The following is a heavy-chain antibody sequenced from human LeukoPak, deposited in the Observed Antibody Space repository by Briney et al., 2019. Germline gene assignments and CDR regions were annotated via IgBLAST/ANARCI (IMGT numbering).Heavy chain of an antibody. J-gene: IGHJ6*03. D-gene: IGHD2-2*01. V-gene: IGHV3-21*01. CDR2: ISSSSSYI. CDR1: GFTFSSYS. Sequence: GGSLRLSCAASGFTFSSYSMNWVRQAPGKGLEWGSSISSSSSYIYYADSVKSRFTISRDKAKNSLYLQMNSLRAEDMAVYYCARDVHCSSTSCYPNYYYYYMDVWGKGTTVTVSS. CDR3: ARDVHCSSTSCYPNYYYYYMDV.